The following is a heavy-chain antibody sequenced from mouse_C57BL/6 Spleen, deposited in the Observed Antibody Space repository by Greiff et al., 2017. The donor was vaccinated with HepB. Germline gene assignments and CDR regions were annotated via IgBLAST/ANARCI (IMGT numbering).Heavy chain of an antibody. CDR3: ARGDYGNSFDY. CDR2: IYPGDGDT. V-gene: IGHV1-80*01. J-gene: IGHJ2*01. Sequence: QVQLQQSGAELVKPGASVKISCKASGYAFTSYWMNWVKQRPGKGLEWIGKIYPGDGDTNYNGKFKGKATLTEDKSSSTAYMQRSSLTSEDSAVYFGARGDYGNSFDYWGQGTTLTVSS. CDR1: GYAFTSYW. D-gene: IGHD2-1*01.